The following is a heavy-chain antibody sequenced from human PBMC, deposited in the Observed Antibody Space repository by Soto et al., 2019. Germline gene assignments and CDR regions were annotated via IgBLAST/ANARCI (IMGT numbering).Heavy chain of an antibody. J-gene: IGHJ6*02. CDR1: GFTFSSYA. CDR3: ARIRGYWYGLDV. V-gene: IGHV3-30-3*01. Sequence: GGSLRLSCAASGFTFSSYAFHWVRQPPGKGLEWVSATSNDGVNAYYADSVKGRFTISRDNSKNVLYLQMNSVRVEDTAVYYCARIRGYWYGLDVWGQGTTVTVSS. CDR2: TSNDGVNA.